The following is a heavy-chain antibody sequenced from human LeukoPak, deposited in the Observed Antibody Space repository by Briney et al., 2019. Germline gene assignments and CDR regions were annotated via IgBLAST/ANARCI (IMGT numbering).Heavy chain of an antibody. CDR3: ARDVGSTSTNRFDS. Sequence: GASVKVSCKASGYSFNHHGITWVRQAPGQGREWMGGISGYKGLTKYAPKFQGRVNMTTDTSTTTVDMELRSLRPYDTAVYYCARDVGSTSTNRFDSWGQGTLVTVSS. D-gene: IGHD2-2*01. V-gene: IGHV1-18*01. CDR1: GYSFNHHG. CDR2: ISGYKGLT. J-gene: IGHJ5*01.